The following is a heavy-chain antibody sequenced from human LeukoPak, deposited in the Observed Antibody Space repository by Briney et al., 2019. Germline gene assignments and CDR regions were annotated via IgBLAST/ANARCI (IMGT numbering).Heavy chain of an antibody. J-gene: IGHJ4*02. CDR1: GFTFDDYA. CDR2: ISWNSGSI. D-gene: IGHD2-2*01. V-gene: IGHV3-9*01. CDR3: AKGTVVSAALDY. Sequence: PGGSLRLSCAASGFTFDDYAMHWVRQAPGKGLEWVSGISWNSGSIGYADSVKGRFTISRDNAKNSLYLQMNSLRAEDTALYYCAKGTVVSAALDYWGQGTLVTVSS.